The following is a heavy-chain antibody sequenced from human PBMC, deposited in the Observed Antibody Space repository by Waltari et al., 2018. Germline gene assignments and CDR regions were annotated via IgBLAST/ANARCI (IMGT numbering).Heavy chain of an antibody. D-gene: IGHD1-26*01. CDR3: ARVWSGSTYDMDV. J-gene: IGHJ6*03. CDR1: GFTFRNAW. Sequence: EVQLVESGGGLVKPGGSLRLSCAASGFTFRNAWLSWVRQARGKGVEWVGRNKSKTDGRTTDYAARVKCRFTISRDDSKNTLYLQLNSLKTEDTAVYYCARVWSGSTYDMDVWGKGTTVTVSS. CDR2: NKSKTDGRTT. V-gene: IGHV3-15*01.